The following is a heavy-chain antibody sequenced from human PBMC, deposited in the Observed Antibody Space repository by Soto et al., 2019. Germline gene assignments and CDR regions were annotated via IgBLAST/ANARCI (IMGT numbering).Heavy chain of an antibody. J-gene: IGHJ4*02. D-gene: IGHD3-22*01. Sequence: PSETLSLTCTVSGGSISSGGYYWSWIRQHPGKGLEWIGYIYYSGSTYYNPSLKSRVTISVDTSKNQFSLKLSSVTAADTAVYYCARVWGPRHYYYDSSGPIDYWGQGTLVTVSS. CDR3: ARVWGPRHYYYDSSGPIDY. CDR2: IYYSGST. V-gene: IGHV4-31*03. CDR1: GGSISSGGYY.